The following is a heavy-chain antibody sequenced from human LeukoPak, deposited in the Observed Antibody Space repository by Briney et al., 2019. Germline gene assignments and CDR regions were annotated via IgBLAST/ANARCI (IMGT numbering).Heavy chain of an antibody. J-gene: IGHJ4*02. V-gene: IGHV4-4*07. CDR1: GGSISSYY. D-gene: IGHD6-13*01. Sequence: SETLSLTCTVSGGSISSYYWSWIRQPAGKGLEWIGRIYTSGSTNYNPSLKSRVTMSVDTSKNQFSLRLSSVTAEDTAVYYCARAYTTNWYTLFGYWGQGTLVTVSS. CDR2: IYTSGST. CDR3: ARAYTTNWYTLFGY.